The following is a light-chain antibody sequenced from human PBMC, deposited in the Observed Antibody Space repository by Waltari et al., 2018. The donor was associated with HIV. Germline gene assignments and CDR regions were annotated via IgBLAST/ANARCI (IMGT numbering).Light chain of an antibody. CDR3: QVWDSSSDHVV. Sequence: SYVLTQPPSVSVDPGQTPRLTSLENKNGGASAHLYQQKPGQAPVLVIYYDSDRPSGIPERVSGSNSGNTATLTISRVEAGDEADYYCQVWDSSSDHVVFGGGTKLTVL. V-gene: IGLV3-21*04. CDR2: YDS. CDR1: KNGGAS. J-gene: IGLJ2*01.